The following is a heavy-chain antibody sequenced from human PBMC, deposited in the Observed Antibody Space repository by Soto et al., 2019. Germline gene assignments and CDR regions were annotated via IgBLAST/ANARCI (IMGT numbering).Heavy chain of an antibody. CDR1: WSSISSGCS. Sequence: ETVCGSCAVSWSSISSGCSWGWLRHAPGKGLEVRGIIYHSGSSYCNPSLKSRVTISVDTSKNQFSLKLSSLTAPDTAVYYCVRALVAPLRGRWPHWFQPPGQGNLVT. CDR2: IYHSGSS. V-gene: IGHV4-38-2*01. D-gene: IGHD5-12*01. CDR3: VRALVAPLRGRWPHWFQP. J-gene: IGHJ5*02.